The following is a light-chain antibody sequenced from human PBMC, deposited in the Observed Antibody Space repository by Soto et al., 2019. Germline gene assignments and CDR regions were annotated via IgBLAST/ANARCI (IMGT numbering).Light chain of an antibody. J-gene: IGKJ3*01. V-gene: IGKV3-20*01. CDR1: QSVSSNY. Sequence: IVLTQSPGTLSLSPGERATLSCRSSQSVSSNYLAWYQQKAGQAPRLHIYGSSSRATGIPDRFSGSGSGTDFTLAISRLEPEDFAVYFCQQYGSSPGLFTFGPGSKVDFK. CDR2: GSS. CDR3: QQYGSSPGLFT.